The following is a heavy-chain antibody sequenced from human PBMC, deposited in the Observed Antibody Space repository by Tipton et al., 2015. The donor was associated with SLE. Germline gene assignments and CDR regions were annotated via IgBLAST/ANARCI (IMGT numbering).Heavy chain of an antibody. Sequence: TLSLTCTVSGGSISSSSYYWGWIRQPPGKGLEWIGEINHSGSTNYNPSLKSRVTISVDTSKNQFSLKLSSVTAADTAVYYCARGGYSYGTLGYWGQGTLVTVSS. V-gene: IGHV4-39*07. D-gene: IGHD5-18*01. J-gene: IGHJ4*02. CDR3: ARGGYSYGTLGY. CDR1: GGSISSSSYY. CDR2: INHSGST.